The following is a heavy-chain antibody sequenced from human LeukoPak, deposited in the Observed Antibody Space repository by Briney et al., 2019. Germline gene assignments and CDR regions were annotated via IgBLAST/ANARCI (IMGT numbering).Heavy chain of an antibody. V-gene: IGHV3-74*01. CDR3: ASALFDYSNYY. CDR2: INTDRSST. D-gene: IGHD4-11*01. CDR1: GFTFSSYW. Sequence: GGSLRLSCAASGFTFSSYWMHWVRQAPGKGLVWVSRINTDRSSTSYADSVKGRFTISRDNAKNTLYLQMNSLRAEDTAVYYCASALFDYSNYYWGQGTLVTVSS. J-gene: IGHJ4*02.